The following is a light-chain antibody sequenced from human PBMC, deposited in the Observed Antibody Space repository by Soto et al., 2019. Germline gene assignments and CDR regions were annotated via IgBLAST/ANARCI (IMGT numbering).Light chain of an antibody. CDR3: QQYGDATRT. J-gene: IGKJ1*01. Sequence: DIQMTQSPSTLSASVADRVTITCRASQTISSWLAWYQQKSGTAPKLXIQEXSNLESGCPSRLSGSGSGTDFTPTIDRLDPEYCARYYWQQYGDATRTFGQGTKVDIK. CDR2: EXS. CDR1: QTISSW. V-gene: IGKV1-5*03.